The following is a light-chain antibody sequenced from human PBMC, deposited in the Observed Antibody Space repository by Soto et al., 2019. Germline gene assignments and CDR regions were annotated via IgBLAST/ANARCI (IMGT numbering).Light chain of an antibody. CDR1: SSDVGGYSY. CDR2: DVS. Sequence: QSALTQPASVSGSPGQSIAISCTGTSSDVGGYSYVSWCQQQPGKAPKLVISDVSNRPSGVSDRFSGSKSGNTASLTISGLQTEDEADYYCASYTTSSTYVFGTGTKLTVL. J-gene: IGLJ1*01. CDR3: ASYTTSSTYV. V-gene: IGLV2-14*01.